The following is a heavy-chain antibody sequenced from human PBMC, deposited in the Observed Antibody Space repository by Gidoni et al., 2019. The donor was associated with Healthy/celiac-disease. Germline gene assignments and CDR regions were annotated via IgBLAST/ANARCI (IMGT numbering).Heavy chain of an antibody. CDR2: IYYSGST. CDR1: GGSISSYY. CDR3: SIAAPPGEFDN. V-gene: IGHV4-59*01. Sequence: VQLQASGPGLGKPSETLSLTCTVPGGSISSYYWSWIRQPPGQGLGWIGYIYYSGSTNYNPTLKSRVTIAVDTAKNQFSLKLSSVTAADTAVYYCSIAAPPGEFDNWGQGTLVTVSS. J-gene: IGHJ4*02. D-gene: IGHD6-6*01.